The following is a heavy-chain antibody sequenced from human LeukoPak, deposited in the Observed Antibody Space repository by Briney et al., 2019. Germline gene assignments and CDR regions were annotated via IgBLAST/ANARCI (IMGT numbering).Heavy chain of an antibody. J-gene: IGHJ5*02. CDR1: GGTFSSYA. V-gene: IGHV1-69*04. Sequence: GASVKVSCKASGGTFSSYAISWVRQAPGQGLEWMGRIIPILGIANYAQKFQGRVTITADKSTSTAYMELRSLRSDDTAVYYCARGLAATPSWFDPWGQGTLVTVSS. CDR3: ARGLAATPSWFDP. CDR2: IIPILGIA. D-gene: IGHD2-15*01.